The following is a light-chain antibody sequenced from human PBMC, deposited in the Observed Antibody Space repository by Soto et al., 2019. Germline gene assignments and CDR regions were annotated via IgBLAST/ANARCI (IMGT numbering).Light chain of an antibody. CDR2: EVS. Sequence: QSVLTQPASVSGSPGQSITISYTGTSSDVGGYNYVSWYQQHPGKAPKVMIYEVSDRPSGVSNRFSGSKSGNTASLTISGLQAEDEADYYCSSYTSSNTYVFGTGTRSPS. CDR3: SSYTSSNTYV. V-gene: IGLV2-14*01. J-gene: IGLJ1*01. CDR1: SSDVGGYNY.